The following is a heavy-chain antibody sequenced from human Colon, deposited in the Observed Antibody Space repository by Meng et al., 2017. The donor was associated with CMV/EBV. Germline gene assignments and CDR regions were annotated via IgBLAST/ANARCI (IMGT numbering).Heavy chain of an antibody. V-gene: IGHV4-34*01. Sequence: SETLSLTCAVYGGSFSGYYWSWIRQPPGKGLEWIGEINHSGSTNYNPSLKSRVTMSVDASKNQFSLRLHSVTAADTGVYYCVRGHPTYGLLRLDYWGQGTLVTVSS. CDR2: INHSGST. CDR3: VRGHPTYGLLRLDY. J-gene: IGHJ4*02. D-gene: IGHD4-17*01. CDR1: GGSFSGYY.